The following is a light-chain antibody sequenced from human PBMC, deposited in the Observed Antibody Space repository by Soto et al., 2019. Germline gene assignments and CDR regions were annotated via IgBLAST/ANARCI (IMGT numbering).Light chain of an antibody. J-gene: IGKJ1*01. Sequence: DIQMSQSPSTLSASVGDTVTISCRASRSLTRWLSWYQQKPGKAPELLIYETSILQSGVTSRFSAGGSGTDFTLTISGLQPDDIATYYCQQYSTFWTFGQGTRVELK. CDR2: ETS. CDR1: RSLTRW. CDR3: QQYSTFWT. V-gene: IGKV1-5*03.